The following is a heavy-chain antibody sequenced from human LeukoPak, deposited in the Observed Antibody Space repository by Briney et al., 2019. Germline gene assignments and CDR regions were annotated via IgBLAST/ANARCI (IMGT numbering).Heavy chain of an antibody. CDR1: GGSISSYY. D-gene: IGHD3-10*01. Sequence: SETLSLTCTVSGGSISSYYWSWIRQPPGKGLEWIGYIYYSGSTNYNPSLKSRVTISVDTSKNQFSLKLSSVTAADTAVYYCARHGRNLRGDNAEAFDFWAQGTMVTVSS. V-gene: IGHV4-59*08. CDR2: IYYSGST. J-gene: IGHJ3*01. CDR3: ARHGRNLRGDNAEAFDF.